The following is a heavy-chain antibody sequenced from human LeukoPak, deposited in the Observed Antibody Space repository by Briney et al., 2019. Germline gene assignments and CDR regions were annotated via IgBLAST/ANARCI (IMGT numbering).Heavy chain of an antibody. Sequence: ASVKVSCKVSRYTFTSYYMHWVRQAPGQGLEWMGIINPSGGSTSYAQKFQGRVTMTRDTSTSTVYMELSSLRSEDTAVYYCAVGTIFGVVSTPFDYWGQGTLVTVSS. CDR2: INPSGGST. D-gene: IGHD3-3*01. CDR1: RYTFTSYY. J-gene: IGHJ4*02. V-gene: IGHV1-46*03. CDR3: AVGTIFGVVSTPFDY.